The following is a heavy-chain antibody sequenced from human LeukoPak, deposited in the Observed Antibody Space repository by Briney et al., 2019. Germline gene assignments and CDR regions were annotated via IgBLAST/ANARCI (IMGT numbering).Heavy chain of an antibody. V-gene: IGHV3-21*01. CDR3: ARDMIVGWVDP. J-gene: IGHJ5*02. D-gene: IGHD3-22*01. CDR1: GFTFSIYS. CDR2: ISSSSSYI. Sequence: GGSLRLSCAASGFTFSIYSMNWVRQAPGKGLEWVSSISSSSSYIYYADSVKGRFTISRDNAKNSLYLQMNSLRADDRAVYYCARDMIVGWVDPWGQGTLVTVSS.